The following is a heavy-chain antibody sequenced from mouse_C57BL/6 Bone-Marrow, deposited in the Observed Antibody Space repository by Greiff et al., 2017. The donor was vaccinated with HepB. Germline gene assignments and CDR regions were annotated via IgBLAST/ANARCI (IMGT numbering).Heavy chain of an antibody. D-gene: IGHD1-1*01. J-gene: IGHJ1*03. V-gene: IGHV1-69*01. Sequence: QVQLQQPGSELVMPGASVKLSCKASGYTFTSYWMHWVKQRPGQGLEWIGEIDPSDSYTNYNQKFKGKSTLTVDKSSSTTYMQLSSITSEDSAVYDCAREGGIITTVGGRWYCGVWGTGSTVTVAS. CDR1: GYTFTSYW. CDR3: AREGGIITTVGGRWYCGV. CDR2: IDPSDSYT.